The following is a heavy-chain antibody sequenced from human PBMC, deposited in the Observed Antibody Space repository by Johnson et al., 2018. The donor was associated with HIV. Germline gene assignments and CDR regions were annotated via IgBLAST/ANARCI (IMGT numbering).Heavy chain of an antibody. V-gene: IGHV3-66*01. CDR3: ARDGSQLADAFEI. J-gene: IGHJ3*02. D-gene: IGHD6-6*01. CDR1: GFTVSSNY. Sequence: VQLVESGGGLVQPGGSLRLSCAASGFTVSSNYMSWVRQAPGKGLEWVSVIYSGGSTYYADSVKGRFTISRDNSKNTLYLQMNSLRAEDTAVYYCARDGSQLADAFEIWGQGTMVTVAS. CDR2: IYSGGST.